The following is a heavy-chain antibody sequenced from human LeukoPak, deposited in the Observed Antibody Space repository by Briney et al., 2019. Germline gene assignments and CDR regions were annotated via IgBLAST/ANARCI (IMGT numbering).Heavy chain of an antibody. V-gene: IGHV3-48*01. CDR2: ISSSSSTI. J-gene: IGHJ4*02. CDR1: GFTFSSYS. Sequence: GGSLRLSCAASGFTFSSYSMNWVRQAPGKGLEWVSYISSSSSTIYYADSVKGRFTISRDNAKNSLYLQMNSLRAEDTAVYYCARDNREWGELLNYWGQGTLVTVSS. CDR3: ARDNREWGELLNY. D-gene: IGHD1-26*01.